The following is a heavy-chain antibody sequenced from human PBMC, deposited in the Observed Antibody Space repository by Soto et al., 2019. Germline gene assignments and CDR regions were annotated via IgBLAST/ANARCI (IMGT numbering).Heavy chain of an antibody. D-gene: IGHD4-17*01. Sequence: QITLKESGPTLVKPTQTLTLTCTFSGFSLSTSGVGVGWIRQPPGKALEWLALIYWDDDKRYSPTLKSRLTITKDTSKNQVVLTRTNVDPVATATYHCAHRRSDSGDPLSWFDPWGQGTLVTVS. CDR2: IYWDDDK. CDR1: GFSLSTSGVG. CDR3: AHRRSDSGDPLSWFDP. V-gene: IGHV2-5*02. J-gene: IGHJ5*02.